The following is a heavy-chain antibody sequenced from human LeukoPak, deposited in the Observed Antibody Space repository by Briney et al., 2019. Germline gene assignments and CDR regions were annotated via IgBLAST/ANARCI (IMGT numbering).Heavy chain of an antibody. V-gene: IGHV4-61*02. CDR1: GGSISSGSYY. CDR3: ARDQGYGGYQVSAFDI. CDR2: IYTSGST. J-gene: IGHJ3*02. D-gene: IGHD4-23*01. Sequence: PSETLSLTCTVSGGSISSGSYYWSWIRQPAGKGRDGIGRIYTSGSTNYNPSLKSRVTISVDTSKNQFSLKLSSVTAADTAVYYCARDQGYGGYQVSAFDIWGQGTMVTVSS.